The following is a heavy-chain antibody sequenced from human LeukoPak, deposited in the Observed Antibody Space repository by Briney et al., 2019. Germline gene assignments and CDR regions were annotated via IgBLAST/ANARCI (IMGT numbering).Heavy chain of an antibody. CDR2: ISGSGGST. CDR3: AKDGSAGWDWYFDL. CDR1: GFTFSSCA. V-gene: IGHV3-23*01. J-gene: IGHJ2*01. Sequence: GGSLRLSCAASGFTFSSCAMSWVRQAPGKGLEWVSAISGSGGSTYYADSVKGRFTISRDNSKNTLYLQMNSLRAEDTAVYYCAKDGSAGWDWYFDLWGRGTLVTVSS. D-gene: IGHD1-26*01.